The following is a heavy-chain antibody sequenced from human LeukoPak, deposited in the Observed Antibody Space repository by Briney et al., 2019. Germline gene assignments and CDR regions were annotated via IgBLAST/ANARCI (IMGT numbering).Heavy chain of an antibody. J-gene: IGHJ6*03. V-gene: IGHV1-2*02. CDR3: ARGSIYDFWSGYPHYYYYYMDV. D-gene: IGHD3-3*01. CDR1: GYTFTSYY. CDR2: INPNSGGT. Sequence: ALVKVSCKASGYTFTSYYMHWVRQAPGQGLEWMGWINPNSGGTNYAQKFQGRVTMTRDTSISTAYMELSRLRSDDTAVYYCARGSIYDFWSGYPHYYYYYMDVWGKGTTVTVSS.